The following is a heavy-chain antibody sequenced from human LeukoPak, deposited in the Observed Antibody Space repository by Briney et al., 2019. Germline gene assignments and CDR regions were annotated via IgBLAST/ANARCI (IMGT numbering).Heavy chain of an antibody. CDR1: GFTFNRFY. CDR3: VKDRSIAAPNNDFFDS. Sequence: GGSLRLSCSASGFTFNRFYLHWVRQAPGKGLEFYADSVKGRFTISRDNSKNTLYLQMSSLRADDTAVYYCVKDRSIAAPNNDFFDSWGQGALVIVSS. D-gene: IGHD6-6*01. J-gene: IGHJ4*02. V-gene: IGHV3-64D*06.